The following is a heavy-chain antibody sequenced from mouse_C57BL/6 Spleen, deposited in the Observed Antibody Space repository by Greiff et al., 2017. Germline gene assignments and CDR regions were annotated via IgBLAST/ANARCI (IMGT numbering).Heavy chain of an antibody. D-gene: IGHD2-4*01. Sequence: EVKLMESGGDLVKPGGSLKLSCAASGFTFSSYGMSWVRQTPDQRLEWVATISSGGSYTYYPDSVKGRFTISRDNAKNTLYLQMSSLKSEDTAMYYCARHDYDWYFDVWGTGTTVTVSS. CDR2: ISSGGSYT. CDR1: GFTFSSYG. V-gene: IGHV5-6*01. J-gene: IGHJ1*03. CDR3: ARHDYDWYFDV.